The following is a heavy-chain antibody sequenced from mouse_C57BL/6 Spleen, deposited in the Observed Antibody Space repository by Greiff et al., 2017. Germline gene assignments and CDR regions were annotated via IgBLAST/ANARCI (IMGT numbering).Heavy chain of an antibody. CDR3: ARWLLYGHYFDY. Sequence: QVQLQQSGAELVKPGASVKLSCKASGYTFTSYWLHWVKQRPGQGLEWIGMIHPNSGSTNYNEKFKSKATLTVDKSSSTAYMQLSSLTSEDSAVYYCARWLLYGHYFDYWGQGTTRTVSS. CDR2: IHPNSGST. V-gene: IGHV1-64*01. CDR1: GYTFTSYW. D-gene: IGHD2-12*01. J-gene: IGHJ2*01.